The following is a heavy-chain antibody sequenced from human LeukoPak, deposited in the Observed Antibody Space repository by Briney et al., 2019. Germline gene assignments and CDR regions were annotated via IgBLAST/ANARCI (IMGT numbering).Heavy chain of an antibody. Sequence: SLRLSCAASGFTFGDYAIHWVRQAPGKGLEWVSGISWNSAGIGYADSVKGRFTISRDNAKNSLYLEMNSLRAEGTALYYCVRGVGRSGYGDSAGRSEFDPWGQGTLVTVSS. CDR2: ISWNSAGI. CDR3: VRGVGRSGYGDSAGRSEFDP. CDR1: GFTFGDYA. V-gene: IGHV3-9*01. D-gene: IGHD3-22*01. J-gene: IGHJ5*02.